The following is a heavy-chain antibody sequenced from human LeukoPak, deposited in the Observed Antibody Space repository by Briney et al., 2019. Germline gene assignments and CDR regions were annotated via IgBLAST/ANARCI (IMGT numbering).Heavy chain of an antibody. Sequence: GASVKVSCKASGGTFSSYAISWVRQAPGQGLEWMGRIIPILGIANYAQKFQGRVTITTDESTSTAYMELSSLRSEDTAVYYCARGSGRWEPGTFDYWGQGTLVTVSS. CDR2: IIPILGIA. CDR3: ARGSGRWEPGTFDY. V-gene: IGHV1-69*04. D-gene: IGHD1-26*01. CDR1: GGTFSSYA. J-gene: IGHJ4*02.